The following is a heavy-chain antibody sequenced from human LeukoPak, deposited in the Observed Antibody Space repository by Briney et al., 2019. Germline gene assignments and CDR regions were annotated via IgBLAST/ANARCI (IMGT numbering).Heavy chain of an antibody. D-gene: IGHD3-3*01. V-gene: IGHV3-30*02. CDR2: IRYDGSNK. Sequence: PGGSLRLSCAASGFTFSSYGMHWVRQAPGKGLEWVAFIRYDGSNKYYADSVKGRFTISRDNSKNTLYLQMNSLRAEDTAVYYCAKDFTTRADYDFMDVWGKGTTVTVSS. CDR1: GFTFSSYG. CDR3: AKDFTTRADYDFMDV. J-gene: IGHJ6*03.